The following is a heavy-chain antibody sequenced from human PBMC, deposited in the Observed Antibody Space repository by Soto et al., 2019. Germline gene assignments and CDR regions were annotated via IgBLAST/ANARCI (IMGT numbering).Heavy chain of an antibody. Sequence: GSLRLSCIGSGXDFNTLSMVWVRQSPGRGLEWVAGIYGTGGGRSYADSVKGRFTISRDNSRNTLYLQMTGISDEDTALYYCAKDAVYKDGLWLADEWGRGTRGTVS. CDR2: IYGTGGGR. CDR3: AKDAVYKDGLWLADE. V-gene: IGHV3-23*05. J-gene: IGHJ4*01. CDR1: GXDFNTLS. D-gene: IGHD1-1*01.